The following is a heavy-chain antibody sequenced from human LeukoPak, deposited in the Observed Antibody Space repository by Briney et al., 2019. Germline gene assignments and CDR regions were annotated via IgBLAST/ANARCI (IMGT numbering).Heavy chain of an antibody. V-gene: IGHV1-3*01. D-gene: IGHD3-22*01. CDR2: INAGNGNT. J-gene: IGHJ5*02. Sequence: GGSLRLSCAASGFTFTSYAMHWVRQAPGQRLEWMGWINAGNGNTKYSQKFQGRVTITRDTSASTAYMELSSLRSEDTAVYYCARFTMTRGWFDPRGQGTLVTVSS. CDR1: GFTFTSYA. CDR3: ARFTMTRGWFDP.